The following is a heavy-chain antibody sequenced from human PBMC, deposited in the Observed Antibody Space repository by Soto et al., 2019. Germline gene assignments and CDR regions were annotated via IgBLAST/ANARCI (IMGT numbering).Heavy chain of an antibody. D-gene: IGHD2-21*02. CDR1: GFTFRRYS. CDR2: ISSSSNTI. CDR3: ASMTVEFNYLYYGMDV. Sequence: GGSLRLSCAASGFTFRRYSMNWVRQAPGKGLEWIAYISSSSNTINYADSVKGRFTISRDNAKSSLYLQMNSLRDEDTAVYYCASMTVEFNYLYYGMDVWGQGTTVTVSS. V-gene: IGHV3-48*02. J-gene: IGHJ6*02.